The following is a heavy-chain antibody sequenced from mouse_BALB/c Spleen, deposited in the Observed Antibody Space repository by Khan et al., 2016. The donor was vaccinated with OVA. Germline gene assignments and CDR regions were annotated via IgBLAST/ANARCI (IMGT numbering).Heavy chain of an antibody. D-gene: IGHD4-1*01. CDR3: ASHLTGSFAY. CDR2: MSSGGDYT. J-gene: IGHJ3*01. Sequence: EVELVESGGDSVKPGGSLKLSCAASGFTFSSYSMSWVRQTPDKRLEWVATMSSGGDYTYYPDSVKGRFTISRDNAKNTLYLQMSSLRSEDTAMYDCASHLTGSFAYWGQGTLVTVSA. V-gene: IGHV5-6*01. CDR1: GFTFSSYS.